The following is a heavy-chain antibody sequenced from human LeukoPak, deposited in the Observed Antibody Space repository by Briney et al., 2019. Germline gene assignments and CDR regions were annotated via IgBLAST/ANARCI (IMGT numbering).Heavy chain of an antibody. Sequence: GGSLRLSCAASGFSFSSYGMHWVRQAPGKGLEWVSVISYDGSNKYYADSVKGRFTISRDNSKNTLYLQMNSLRAEDTAVYYCAKDHEGWLLAGYFDLWAVAPWSLSPQ. CDR2: ISYDGSNK. CDR3: AKDHEGWLLAGYFDL. D-gene: IGHD2-21*02. CDR1: GFSFSSYG. V-gene: IGHV3-30*18. J-gene: IGHJ2*01.